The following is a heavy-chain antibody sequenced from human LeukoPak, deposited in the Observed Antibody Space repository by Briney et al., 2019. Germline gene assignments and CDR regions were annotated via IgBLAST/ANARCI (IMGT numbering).Heavy chain of an antibody. D-gene: IGHD3-22*01. V-gene: IGHV4-59*08. J-gene: IGHJ4*02. Sequence: SETLSLTCTVSGGSISSYYWSWIRQPPGKGLEWIGYIYYSGSTNYNPSLKSRVTISVDTSKNQFSLKLSSVTAADTAVYYCATTERKIYDSSGYYPYWGQGTLVTVSS. CDR3: ATTERKIYDSSGYYPY. CDR2: IYYSGST. CDR1: GGSISSYY.